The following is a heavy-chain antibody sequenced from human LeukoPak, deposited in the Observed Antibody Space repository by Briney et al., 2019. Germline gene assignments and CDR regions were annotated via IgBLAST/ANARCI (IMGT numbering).Heavy chain of an antibody. V-gene: IGHV4-4*07. CDR1: GGSISSYY. D-gene: IGHD5-12*01. CDR2: IYTSGST. J-gene: IGHJ4*02. CDR3: ARRRGYSGYDQYYFDY. Sequence: SETLSLTCTVSGGSISSYYWSWIRQPAGKGLEWIGRIYTSGSTNYNPSLKSRVTMSVDTSKNQFSLKLSSVTAADTAVYYCARRRGYSGYDQYYFDYWGQGTLVTVSS.